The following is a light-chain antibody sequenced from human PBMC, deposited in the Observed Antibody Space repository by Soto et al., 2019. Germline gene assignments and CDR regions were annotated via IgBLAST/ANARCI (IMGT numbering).Light chain of an antibody. CDR1: QSVSSY. CDR2: DAS. CDR3: QQRSNWPRT. J-gene: IGKJ1*01. V-gene: IGKV3-11*01. Sequence: EIVLTQSPATLSLSPGERATLSCRASQSVSSYLAWYQQKPGQAPRLLNYDASNRATGIPARFSGSGSGTDFTLTISSLEPEDFAVYYCQQRSNWPRTFGQGTKV.